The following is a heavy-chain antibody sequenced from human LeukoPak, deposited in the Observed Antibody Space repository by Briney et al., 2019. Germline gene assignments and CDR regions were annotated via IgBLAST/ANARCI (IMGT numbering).Heavy chain of an antibody. CDR3: ARDNTGSYYFDY. Sequence: GGSLRLSYAASGFTFRSYSMNWVRQAPGKGLEWVSFISSGISTIYYADSVKGRFTISRDNAKNSLYLQMNSLRVEDTAVYYCARDNTGSYYFDYWGQGTLVTVSS. D-gene: IGHD1-26*01. CDR2: ISSGISTI. V-gene: IGHV3-48*01. CDR1: GFTFRSYS. J-gene: IGHJ4*02.